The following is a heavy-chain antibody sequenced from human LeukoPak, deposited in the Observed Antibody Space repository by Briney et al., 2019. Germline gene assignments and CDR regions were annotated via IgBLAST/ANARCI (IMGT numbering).Heavy chain of an antibody. CDR2: VSGSGGGT. CDR3: AKARPIVVVPAAKDY. Sequence: PGGSLRLSCAASGFTFSSYAMSWVWQAPGKGLERVSAVSGSGGGTYYADSVKGRFTISTVNSKNTLYLQMNSLRAAATAVYYCAKARPIVVVPAAKDYWGQGTLVTVSS. CDR1: GFTFSSYA. J-gene: IGHJ4*02. V-gene: IGHV3-23*01. D-gene: IGHD2-2*01.